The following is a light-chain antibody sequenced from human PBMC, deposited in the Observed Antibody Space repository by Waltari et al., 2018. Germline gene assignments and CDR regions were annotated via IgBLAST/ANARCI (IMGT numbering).Light chain of an antibody. V-gene: IGLV2-14*01. CDR3: SSYTSSRTLI. J-gene: IGLJ2*01. CDR1: TSDIGYNKF. CDR2: DVP. Sequence: QSALTQPASVSGSPGQSIAISCTGTTSDIGYNKFVSWYQQNPGKAPKLLIYDVPGRPSGVSDRFSGSKSGNTASLTISGLQAEDEADYYCSSYTSSRTLIFGGGTKVTV.